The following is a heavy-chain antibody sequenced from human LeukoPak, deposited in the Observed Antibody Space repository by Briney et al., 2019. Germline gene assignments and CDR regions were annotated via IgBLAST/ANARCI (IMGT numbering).Heavy chain of an antibody. Sequence: PGGSLRLSCAASGFTFSSYWMGWVRQAPGKGLEWVSAISGSGGSTYYADSVKGRFTISRDNSKNTLYLQMNSLRAEDTAVYYCAKSETGDRPPDAFDIWGQGTMVTVSS. J-gene: IGHJ3*02. CDR1: GFTFSSYW. D-gene: IGHD7-27*01. CDR3: AKSETGDRPPDAFDI. CDR2: ISGSGGST. V-gene: IGHV3-23*01.